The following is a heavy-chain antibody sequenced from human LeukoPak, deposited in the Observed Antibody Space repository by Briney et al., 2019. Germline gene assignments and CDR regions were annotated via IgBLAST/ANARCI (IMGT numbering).Heavy chain of an antibody. V-gene: IGHV4-34*01. J-gene: IGHJ6*02. CDR1: GVSFSGYY. CDR2: INHSGST. Sequence: SETLSLTCAVYGVSFSGYYWSWIRQPPGKGLEWIGEINHSGSTNYNPSLKSRVTISVDTSKNQFSLKLSSVTAADTAVYYCARGPSDIVVVPAARASFLGVWGQGTTVTVSS. CDR3: ARGPSDIVVVPAARASFLGV. D-gene: IGHD2-2*01.